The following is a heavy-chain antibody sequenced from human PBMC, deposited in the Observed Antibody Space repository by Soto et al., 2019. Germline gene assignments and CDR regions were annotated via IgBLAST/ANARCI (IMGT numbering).Heavy chain of an antibody. Sequence: PSETLSLTCAVYGGSFSGYYWSWIRQPPGKGLEWIGEINHSGSTNYNPSLKSRVTISVDTSKNQFSLKLSSVTAADTAVYYCARAGSGSANWFDPWGQGTLVTVS. D-gene: IGHD3-10*01. V-gene: IGHV4-34*01. CDR1: GGSFSGYY. CDR3: ARAGSGSANWFDP. CDR2: INHSGST. J-gene: IGHJ5*02.